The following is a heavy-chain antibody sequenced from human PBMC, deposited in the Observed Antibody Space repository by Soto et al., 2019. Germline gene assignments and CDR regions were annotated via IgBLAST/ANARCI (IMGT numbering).Heavy chain of an antibody. V-gene: IGHV3-23*01. CDR3: AKDLQQWLVRTEDY. CDR2: ISGSGGST. J-gene: IGHJ4*02. D-gene: IGHD6-19*01. CDR1: GFTFSSYA. Sequence: GSLRLSCAASGFTFSSYAMSWVRQAPGKGLEWVSAISGSGGSTYYADSVKGRFTISRDNSKNTLYLQMNSLRAEDTAVYYCAKDLQQWLVRTEDYWGQGTLVTVSS.